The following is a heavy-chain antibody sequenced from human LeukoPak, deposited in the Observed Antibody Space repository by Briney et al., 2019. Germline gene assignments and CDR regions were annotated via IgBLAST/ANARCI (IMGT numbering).Heavy chain of an antibody. Sequence: SETLSLTCTVSGGSITTNSYYFVWIRQPPGKGLEWIGSVYYSGSAYYNPSLKSRVAISVDTSKNQFSLKLSSVTAADTAVYYCAASSSYSRFDNWGQGTLVTVSS. J-gene: IGHJ4*02. CDR1: GGSITTNSYY. V-gene: IGHV4-39*01. CDR3: AASSSYSRFDN. D-gene: IGHD3-10*01. CDR2: VYYSGSA.